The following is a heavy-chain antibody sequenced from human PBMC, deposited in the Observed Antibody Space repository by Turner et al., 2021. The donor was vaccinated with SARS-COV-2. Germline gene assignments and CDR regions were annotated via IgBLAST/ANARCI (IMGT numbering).Heavy chain of an antibody. J-gene: IGHJ4*02. CDR3: ARDRGGYSDY. CDR2: IYSDSST. D-gene: IGHD3-10*01. CDR1: GFTVSSNY. Sequence: EVQLVESGGGLVQPGGSLRLSCAASGFTVSSNYMTWVRQAPGKGLEWVSVIYSDSSTYYADSVKGRFTISRDNSKNTLYLQMNSLRAEDTAVYYCARDRGGYSDYWGQGTLVTVSS. V-gene: IGHV3-66*01.